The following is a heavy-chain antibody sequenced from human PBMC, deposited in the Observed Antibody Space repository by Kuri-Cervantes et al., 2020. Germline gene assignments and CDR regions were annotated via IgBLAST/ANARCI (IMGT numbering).Heavy chain of an antibody. CDR1: GFTFSSYA. Sequence: GESLKISCAASGFTFSSYAMSWVRQAPGKGLEWVGRIKSKTDVGTTDYAAPVKGRFTISRDDSKNTAYLQMNSLKTEDTAVYYCSRLYDSTIDPWGQGTLVTVSS. CDR2: IKSKTDVGTT. CDR3: SRLYDSTIDP. V-gene: IGHV3-15*01. J-gene: IGHJ5*02. D-gene: IGHD3-22*01.